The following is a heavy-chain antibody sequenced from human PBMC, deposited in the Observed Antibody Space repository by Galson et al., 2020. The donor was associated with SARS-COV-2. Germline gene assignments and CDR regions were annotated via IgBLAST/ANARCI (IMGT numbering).Heavy chain of an antibody. Sequence: GSLRHPCAASGFTLGSYDMTWVRQAPGKGLEWVSGISVSGDSTYNTDSVKGRFTISRDNSKNTLYLQMNSLRAEDTAVYYCARQGQIFDYWGQGTLVTVSS. CDR1: GFTLGSYD. V-gene: IGHV3-23*01. CDR3: ARQGQIFDY. J-gene: IGHJ4*02. CDR2: ISVSGDST.